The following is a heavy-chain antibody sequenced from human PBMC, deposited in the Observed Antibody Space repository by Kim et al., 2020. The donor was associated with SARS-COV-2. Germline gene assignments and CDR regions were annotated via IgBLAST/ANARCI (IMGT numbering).Heavy chain of an antibody. J-gene: IGHJ6*02. V-gene: IGHV3-13*04. CDR3: ARGAPRYYYYGMDV. CDR2: IGTAGDT. Sequence: GGSLRLSCAASGFTFSSYDMHWVRQATGKGLEWVSAIGTAGDTYYPGSVKGRFTISRENAKNSLYLQMNSLRAGDTAVYYCARGAPRYYYYGMDVWGQGTTVTVSS. CDR1: GFTFSSYD.